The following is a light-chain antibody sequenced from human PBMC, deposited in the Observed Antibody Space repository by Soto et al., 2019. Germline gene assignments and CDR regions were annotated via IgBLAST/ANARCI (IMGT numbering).Light chain of an antibody. CDR1: SSDVGGSNG. J-gene: IGLJ1*01. V-gene: IGLV2-18*02. CDR2: DVS. CDR3: SSYTSSSTYV. Sequence: QSVPTQPRSVSESTGQSVAISCTGTSSDVGGSNGVSWYQQPPGTAPKLIIYDVSNRPSGVPDRFSGSKSGNTASLIISGLQAEDEGDYYCSSYTSSSTYVFGTGTKSPS.